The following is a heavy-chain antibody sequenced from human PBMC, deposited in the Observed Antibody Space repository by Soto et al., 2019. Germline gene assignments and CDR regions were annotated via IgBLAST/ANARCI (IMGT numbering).Heavy chain of an antibody. CDR3: ARVGWYSGSYGGID. CDR1: GGSFSGYY. J-gene: IGHJ4*02. D-gene: IGHD1-26*01. Sequence: QVQLQQWGAGLLKPSKTLSLTCAVYGGSFSGYYWSWIRQPPGKGLEWIGEINHSGSTNYNPSLKSRVTISVDTSKNQFSLKLSSVTAADTAVYYCARVGWYSGSYGGIDWGQGTLVTVSS. CDR2: INHSGST. V-gene: IGHV4-34*01.